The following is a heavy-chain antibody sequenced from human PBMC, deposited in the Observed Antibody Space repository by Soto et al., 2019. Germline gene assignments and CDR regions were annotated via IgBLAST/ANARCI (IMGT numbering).Heavy chain of an antibody. V-gene: IGHV4-59*08. D-gene: IGHD5-12*01. CDR1: GGSIRSYC. J-gene: IGHJ6*02. CDR2: ICNSGTT. CDR3: GRPGYKHYYYYGMDV. Sequence: PSETLSLTCTVSGGSIRSYCWTWIRQPPGEGLEWIGCICNSGTTNYNPSLKSRVAISIDTQKNQFSLKLSSVTAADTAVYYCGRPGYKHYYYYGMDVWGQGTTVTVSS.